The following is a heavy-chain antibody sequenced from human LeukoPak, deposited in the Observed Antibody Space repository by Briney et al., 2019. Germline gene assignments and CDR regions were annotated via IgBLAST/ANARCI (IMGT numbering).Heavy chain of an antibody. CDR3: ARGAGYNYPYYFDY. Sequence: GGSLRLSCAASGFTVSSNYMNWVRQAPGKGLEWASVIYGGGNIYYADSVKGRFTISRDNSKNTLYLQMNSLRAEDTAVYYCARGAGYNYPYYFDYWGQGTLVTVSS. J-gene: IGHJ4*02. CDR1: GFTVSSNY. D-gene: IGHD5-24*01. V-gene: IGHV3-53*01. CDR2: IYGGGNI.